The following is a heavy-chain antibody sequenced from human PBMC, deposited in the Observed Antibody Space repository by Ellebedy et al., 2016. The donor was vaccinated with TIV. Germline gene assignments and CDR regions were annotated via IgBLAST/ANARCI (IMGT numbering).Heavy chain of an antibody. Sequence: GESLKISCAASGFTFSSYAMHWVRQAPGKGLEWVAVISYDGGNKYYADSVKGRFTISRDNSKNTLYLQMNSLRAEDTAVYYCARDGGPYYDFWSGYYWYYYGMDVWGQGTTVTVSS. CDR2: ISYDGGNK. D-gene: IGHD3-3*01. J-gene: IGHJ6*02. V-gene: IGHV3-30-3*01. CDR1: GFTFSSYA. CDR3: ARDGGPYYDFWSGYYWYYYGMDV.